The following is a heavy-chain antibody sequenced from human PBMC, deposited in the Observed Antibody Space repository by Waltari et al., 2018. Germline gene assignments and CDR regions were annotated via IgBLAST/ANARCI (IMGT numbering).Heavy chain of an antibody. V-gene: IGHV4-61*02. J-gene: IGHJ4*02. CDR2: FYSSEYI. D-gene: IGHD7-27*01. Sequence: QVQLQESGPGLVKPSQTLSLTCTVSGDSITSNSFYWNWVRQPAGKGLEWIGRFYSSEYINYNPSLKSRVTISRATSKKQFFLKLTSVTAADTAFYYCAREVTKVELGRRLPHFFDSWGQGTLVTVSS. CDR1: GDSITSNSFY. CDR3: AREVTKVELGRRLPHFFDS.